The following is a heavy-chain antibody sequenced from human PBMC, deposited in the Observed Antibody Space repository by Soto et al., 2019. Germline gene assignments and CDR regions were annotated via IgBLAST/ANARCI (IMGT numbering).Heavy chain of an antibody. CDR2: SSAYNGKT. Sequence: QVQLVQSGGEVKKPGASVKLSCTASGYTFTSYGISWVRQAPGQGLEWMGWSSAYNGKTNYAQNVQGRVTMTTDTSTRTAYMDLSSLRSDDTAVYYCARGGDVNYYHGMDVWGQGTTVTVSS. D-gene: IGHD5-12*01. J-gene: IGHJ6*02. V-gene: IGHV1-18*01. CDR3: ARGGDVNYYHGMDV. CDR1: GYTFTSYG.